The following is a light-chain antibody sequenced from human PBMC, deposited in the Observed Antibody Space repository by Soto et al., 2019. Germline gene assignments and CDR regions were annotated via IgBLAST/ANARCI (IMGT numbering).Light chain of an antibody. Sequence: DIQMTQSPSSLSASVGDRVTITCRASQGIGNYLAWYQQRPGKVPKLLIYAASTLQSGVPSRFNGSGSGTDFTLTISSLLPEDVATYYCQNLDSAAFTFGPGTKVDIK. CDR3: QNLDSAAFT. V-gene: IGKV1-27*01. CDR2: AAS. J-gene: IGKJ3*01. CDR1: QGIGNY.